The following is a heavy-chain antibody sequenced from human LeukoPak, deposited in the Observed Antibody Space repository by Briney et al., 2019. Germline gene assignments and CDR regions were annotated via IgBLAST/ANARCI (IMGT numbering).Heavy chain of an antibody. D-gene: IGHD3-3*01. CDR3: AREDYDFWSGYLIGFGMDV. CDR1: GFTFSSYW. CDR2: INSDGSST. Sequence: GGSLRLSCGASGFTFSSYWMHWVRQAPGKGLVWVSRINSDGSSTSYADSVKGRFTISRDNAKNTLYLQMNSLRAEDTAVYYCAREDYDFWSGYLIGFGMDVWGQGTTVTVSS. V-gene: IGHV3-74*01. J-gene: IGHJ6*02.